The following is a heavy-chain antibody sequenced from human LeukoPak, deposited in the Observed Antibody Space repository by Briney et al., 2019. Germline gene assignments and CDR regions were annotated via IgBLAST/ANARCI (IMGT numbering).Heavy chain of an antibody. V-gene: IGHV4-59*01. D-gene: IGHD6-19*01. CDR2: IYNSGST. Sequence: SETLSLTCTVSGVSISSYYWSWIRQPPGKGLEWIGYIYNSGSTNYNPSLKSRVTISVDTSKNQFSLKLSSVTAADTAVYYCATDTEAVAGTRSFDYWGQGTLVTVSS. CDR3: ATDTEAVAGTRSFDY. CDR1: GVSISSYY. J-gene: IGHJ4*02.